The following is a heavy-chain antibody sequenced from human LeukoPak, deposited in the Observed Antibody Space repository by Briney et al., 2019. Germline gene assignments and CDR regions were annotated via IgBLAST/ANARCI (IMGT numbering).Heavy chain of an antibody. Sequence: VGSLRLSCAASEFTFSSYAMSWVRQAPGKGLEWVSAISGSGGRTYYTDSVRGRFTISRDNSENTLYLQMNSLRAEDTAVYYCAQDRSAIVGLEMGPWGQGTLVTVSS. CDR2: ISGSGGRT. D-gene: IGHD1-26*01. CDR1: EFTFSSYA. V-gene: IGHV3-23*01. J-gene: IGHJ5*02. CDR3: AQDRSAIVGLEMGP.